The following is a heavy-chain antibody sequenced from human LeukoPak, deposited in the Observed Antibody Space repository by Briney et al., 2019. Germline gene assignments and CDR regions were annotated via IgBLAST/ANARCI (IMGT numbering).Heavy chain of an antibody. CDR1: TFTFSNYY. D-gene: IGHD2-2*01. V-gene: IGHV3-7*01. CDR2: IKQDGSEK. CDR3: ARATEPAAMGY. J-gene: IGHJ4*02. Sequence: TGGSLRLSCVASTFTFSNYYMNWVRQAPGKGLEWVAYIKQDGSEKYYVDSVRGRFAISRDNAKKSLYLQMDSLRAEDTAVYYCARATEPAAMGYWGQGTLVTVSS.